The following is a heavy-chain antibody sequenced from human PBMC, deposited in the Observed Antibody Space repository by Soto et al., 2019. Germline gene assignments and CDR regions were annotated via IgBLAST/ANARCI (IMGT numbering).Heavy chain of an antibody. CDR3: VHGRYPTMATPLDH. Sequence: EVQLVESGGGLVQPGRSLRLSCAASGFTFDNCGMHWVRQAPGKGLEWVAGISWDSSTIGYADSVKGRFIISRADAKNSLYLQMDSLRGEDTALYYCVHGRYPTMATPLDHWGQGTQVIVSS. CDR2: ISWDSSTI. V-gene: IGHV3-9*01. J-gene: IGHJ4*02. D-gene: IGHD2-15*01. CDR1: GFTFDNCG.